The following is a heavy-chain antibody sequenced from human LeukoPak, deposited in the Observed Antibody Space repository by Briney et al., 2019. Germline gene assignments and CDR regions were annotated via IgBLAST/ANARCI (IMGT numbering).Heavy chain of an antibody. D-gene: IGHD3-9*01. V-gene: IGHV3-23*01. Sequence: GGSLRLSCAASGFAFSSYAMSWVRQAPGKGLEWVSAISGSGGSTYYADSVKGRFTISRDNSKNTLYLQMNSLRAEDTAVYYCAKDQDYDILTGYLDYWGQGTLVTVSS. J-gene: IGHJ4*02. CDR1: GFAFSSYA. CDR2: ISGSGGST. CDR3: AKDQDYDILTGYLDY.